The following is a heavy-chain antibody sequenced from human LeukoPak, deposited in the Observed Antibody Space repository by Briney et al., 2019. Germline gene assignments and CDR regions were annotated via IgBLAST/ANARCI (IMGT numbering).Heavy chain of an antibody. Sequence: SETLSLTCTVSGGSISSYYWSWVRQPPGKGLEWIGEIYHSGSTNYNPSLKSRVTISVDKSKNQFSLKLSSVTAADTAVYYCARALWFGELNWFDPWGQGTLVTVSS. CDR2: IYHSGST. CDR3: ARALWFGELNWFDP. CDR1: GGSISSYY. D-gene: IGHD3-10*01. J-gene: IGHJ5*02. V-gene: IGHV4-4*02.